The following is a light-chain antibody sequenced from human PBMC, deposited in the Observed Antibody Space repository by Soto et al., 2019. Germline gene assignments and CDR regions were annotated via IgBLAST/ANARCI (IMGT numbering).Light chain of an antibody. CDR3: CSYTTSNTRQIV. J-gene: IGLJ7*01. CDR2: DVS. Sequence: QSALTQPASVSGSPGQSITISCTGTSSDVGGYNYVSWYQQQPGKKPKFMIYDVSIRPSGFSNRFFGSKSGNTASLTFSGLQAEDEADYYCCSYTTSNTRQIVFGTGTQLTVL. CDR1: SSDVGGYNY. V-gene: IGLV2-14*03.